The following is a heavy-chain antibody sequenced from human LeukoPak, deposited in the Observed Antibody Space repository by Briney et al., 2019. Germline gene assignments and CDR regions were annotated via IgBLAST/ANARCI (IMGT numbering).Heavy chain of an antibody. D-gene: IGHD3-22*01. Sequence: GGSLRLSCAASGFTFSSYGMHWVRQAPGKGLEWVAFIRYDGNKKYYADSVKGRFTISRDNSKNTLYLQMNSLRAEDTAVYYCATTRAYYYDSRGYWGQGTLVTVSS. J-gene: IGHJ4*02. CDR3: ATTRAYYYDSRGY. CDR2: IRYDGNKK. V-gene: IGHV3-30*02. CDR1: GFTFSSYG.